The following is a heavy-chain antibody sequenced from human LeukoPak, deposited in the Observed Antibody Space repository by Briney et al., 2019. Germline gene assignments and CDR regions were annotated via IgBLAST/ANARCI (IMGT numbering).Heavy chain of an antibody. J-gene: IGHJ4*02. Sequence: SETLSLTCTVSGGSISNYYWSWIRQPPGKGLEWIGYIYHTGSTSYNPSLKSRVIMSVETSQKQFSLKVRSVTAADTAAYYCAREDSGYDYSPFYYWGQGILVTVSS. CDR2: IYHTGST. CDR1: GGSISNYY. CDR3: AREDSGYDYSPFYY. D-gene: IGHD5-12*01. V-gene: IGHV4-59*01.